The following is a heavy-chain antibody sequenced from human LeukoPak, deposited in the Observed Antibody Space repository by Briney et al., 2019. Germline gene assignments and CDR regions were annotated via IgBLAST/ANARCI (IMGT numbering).Heavy chain of an antibody. CDR2: IYHSGST. D-gene: IGHD1-26*01. CDR1: GYSISSGYY. V-gene: IGHV4-38-2*02. Sequence: PSETLSLTCTVSGYSISSGYYWGWIRQPPGKGLEWIGSIYHSGSTYYNPSLKSRVTISVDTSKNQFSLKLSSVTAADTAVYYCARPLNGWEIDYWGQGTLVTVSS. CDR3: ARPLNGWEIDY. J-gene: IGHJ4*02.